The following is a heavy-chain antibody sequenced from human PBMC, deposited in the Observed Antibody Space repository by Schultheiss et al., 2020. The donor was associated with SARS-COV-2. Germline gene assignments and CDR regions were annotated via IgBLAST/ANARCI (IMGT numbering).Heavy chain of an antibody. V-gene: IGHV3-48*01. J-gene: IGHJ3*02. CDR1: RFTFSSHT. CDR3: ARPNSGSYYAFDI. D-gene: IGHD1-26*01. Sequence: GGSLRLSFAASRFTFSSHTTNRVRQAPGKGLERVSGISWNSGSIGYADSVKGRFTISRDNSKNTLYLQMNSLRAEDTAVYYCARPNSGSYYAFDIWGQGTMVTVSS. CDR2: ISWNSGSI.